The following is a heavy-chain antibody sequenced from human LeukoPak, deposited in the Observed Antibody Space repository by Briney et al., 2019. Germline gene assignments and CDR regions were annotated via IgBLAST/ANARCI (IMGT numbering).Heavy chain of an antibody. CDR1: GGTFSSYA. V-gene: IGHV1-69*13. CDR3: ARRVSAMDPYYYYYGMDV. CDR2: IIPIFGTA. Sequence: GASVNVSCKASGGTFSSYAISWVRQAPGQGLEWMGGIIPIFGTANYAQKFQGRVTITADESTSTAYMELSSLRSEDTAVYYCARRVSAMDPYYYYYGMDVWGQGTTVTVSS. J-gene: IGHJ6*02. D-gene: IGHD5-18*01.